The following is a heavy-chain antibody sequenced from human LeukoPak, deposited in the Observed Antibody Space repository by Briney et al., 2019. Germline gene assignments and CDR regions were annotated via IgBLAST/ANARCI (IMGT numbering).Heavy chain of an antibody. V-gene: IGHV3-23*01. CDR1: GFTFSSYA. CDR2: ISGSGGST. CDR3: AKAGVTTYYYDSSGYYLNWFDP. D-gene: IGHD3-22*01. J-gene: IGHJ5*02. Sequence: PGGSLRLSCAASGFTFSSYAMSWVRQAPGKGLEWVSAISGSGGSTYYADSVKGRFTISRVNSKNTLYLQMNSLRAEDTAVYYCAKAGVTTYYYDSSGYYLNWFDPWGQGTLVTVSS.